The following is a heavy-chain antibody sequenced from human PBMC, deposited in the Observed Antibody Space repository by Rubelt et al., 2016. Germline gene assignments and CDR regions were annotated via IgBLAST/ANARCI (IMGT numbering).Heavy chain of an antibody. J-gene: IGHJ4*02. CDR2: ISYDGSNK. CDR3: AKNPKQKAYGSGSQVPYDY. V-gene: IGHV3-30*18. D-gene: IGHD3-10*01. Sequence: GLEWVAVISYDGSNKYYADSVKGRFTISRDNSKNTLYLQMNSLRAEDTAVYYCAKNPKQKAYGSGSQVPYDYWGQGTLVTVSS.